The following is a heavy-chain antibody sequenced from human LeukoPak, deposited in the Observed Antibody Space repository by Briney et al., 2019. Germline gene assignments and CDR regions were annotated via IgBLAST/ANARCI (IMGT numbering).Heavy chain of an antibody. Sequence: GGSLRLSCAASGFTFSSYAMHWVRQAPGKGLEWVAVISYDGSNKYYADSVKGRFTISRDNAKNSLYLQMNSLRAEDTAVYYCARDVRITTYNDAFDIWGQGTMVTVSS. J-gene: IGHJ3*02. CDR2: ISYDGSNK. CDR1: GFTFSSYA. V-gene: IGHV3-30*04. CDR3: ARDVRITTYNDAFDI. D-gene: IGHD3-10*01.